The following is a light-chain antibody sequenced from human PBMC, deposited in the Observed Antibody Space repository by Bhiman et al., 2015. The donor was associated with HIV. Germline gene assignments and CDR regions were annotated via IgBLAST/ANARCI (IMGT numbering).Light chain of an antibody. Sequence: QSALTQPASVSGSPGQSITISCTGTSSDVGTYNYVSWYQQHPGKAPKLMIFDVSKRPSGISHRFSGSKSGNTASLTISGLQAEDEADYYCSSYTRSTTLRVFGGGTKLTVL. CDR2: DVS. CDR3: SSYTRSTTLRV. V-gene: IGLV2-14*01. CDR1: SSDVGTYNY. J-gene: IGLJ2*01.